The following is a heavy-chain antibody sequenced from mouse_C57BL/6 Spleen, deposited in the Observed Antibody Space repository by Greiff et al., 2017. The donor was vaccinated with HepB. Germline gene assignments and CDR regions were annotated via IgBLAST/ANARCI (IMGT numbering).Heavy chain of an antibody. CDR3: GRPKTGDWYFDV. CDR2: IYPGDGDT. D-gene: IGHD4-1*01. V-gene: IGHV1-82*01. Sequence: VNVVESGPELVKPGASVKISCKASGYAFSSSWMNWVKQRPGKGLEWIGRIYPGDGDTNYNGKFKGKATLTADKSSSTAYMQLSSLTSEDSAVYVCGRPKTGDWYFDVWGTGTTVTVSS. CDR1: GYAFSSSW. J-gene: IGHJ1*03.